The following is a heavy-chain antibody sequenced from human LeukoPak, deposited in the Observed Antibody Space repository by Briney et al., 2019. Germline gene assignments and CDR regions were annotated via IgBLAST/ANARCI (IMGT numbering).Heavy chain of an antibody. Sequence: SETLSLTCTVSGGSISSYDWSWIRQPAGKGLEWIGCIYTTGNTNYHPSLKSRVTMSVDTSKNQFSLKLSSVTAADTAMYYCATYSSGWPFFDYWGPGTLVTVSS. J-gene: IGHJ4*02. D-gene: IGHD6-19*01. CDR2: IYTTGNT. V-gene: IGHV4-59*10. CDR3: ATYSSGWPFFDY. CDR1: GGSISSYD.